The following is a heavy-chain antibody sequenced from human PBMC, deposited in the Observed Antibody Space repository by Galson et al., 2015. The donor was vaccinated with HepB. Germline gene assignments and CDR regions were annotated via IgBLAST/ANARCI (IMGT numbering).Heavy chain of an antibody. CDR1: GFTFSSYS. D-gene: IGHD2-21*02. V-gene: IGHV3-21*01. CDR2: ISSSSSYI. Sequence: SLRLSCAASGFTFSSYSMNWVRQAPGKGLEWVSSISSSSSYIYYADSVKGRFTISRDNAKNSLYLQMNSLRAEDTAVYYCARAAVVTAHSFDPWGQGTLVTVSS. CDR3: ARAAVVTAHSFDP. J-gene: IGHJ5*02.